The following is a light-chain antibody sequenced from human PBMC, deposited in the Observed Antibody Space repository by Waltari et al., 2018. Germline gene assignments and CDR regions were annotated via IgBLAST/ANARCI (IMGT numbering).Light chain of an antibody. J-gene: IGLJ2*01. CDR1: SSDVGGYNY. Sequence: QSALTQPRSVSGSPGQSVTISCTGTSSDVGGYNYVSWYQQHPGKAPKLMFYDVSKRPSGVPVRFSGSKSGTTASLTISGLQAEDDADYYCCSYAGSYTSLFGGGTKLTVL. CDR2: DVS. CDR3: CSYAGSYTSL. V-gene: IGLV2-11*01.